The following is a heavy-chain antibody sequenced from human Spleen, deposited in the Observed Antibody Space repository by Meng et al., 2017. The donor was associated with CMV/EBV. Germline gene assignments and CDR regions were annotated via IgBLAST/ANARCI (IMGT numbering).Heavy chain of an antibody. Sequence: GGSLRLSCVVSGFTATSEFTFNNAWMSWVRQAPGKGLEWVGRIKSKTDSETTEYAASVRGRFTISRDDSKSTLYLEMNSLTTEDTAIYRCYDLVPGGNYWGQGTVVTVSS. J-gene: IGHJ4*02. V-gene: IGHV3-15*01. D-gene: IGHD2-2*01. CDR3: YDLVPGGNY. CDR2: IKSKTDSETT. CDR1: GFTATSEFTFNNAW.